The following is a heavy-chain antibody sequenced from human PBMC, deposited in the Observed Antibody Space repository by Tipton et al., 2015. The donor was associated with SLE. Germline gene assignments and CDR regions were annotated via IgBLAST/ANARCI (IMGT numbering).Heavy chain of an antibody. Sequence: LRLSCTVSGDSITYYYWSWIRQPPGKGLEWIGYVYYGGSTNYNPSLKSRVTISVDTSKNQFSLNLTSVTAADTAVYYCANSRVRGVFMADAFDIWGRGTRVTVSS. D-gene: IGHD3-10*01. CDR1: GDSITYYY. CDR3: ANSRVRGVFMADAFDI. J-gene: IGHJ3*02. CDR2: VYYGGST. V-gene: IGHV4-59*08.